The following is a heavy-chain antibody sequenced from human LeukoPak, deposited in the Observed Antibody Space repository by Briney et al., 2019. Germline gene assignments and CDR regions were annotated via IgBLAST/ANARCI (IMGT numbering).Heavy chain of an antibody. Sequence: RTGGSLRLSCAASGFTFSSHSMNWVRQAPGKGLEWVSSISSSSSYIYYADSVKGRFTISRDNAKNSLYLQMNSLRAEDTAVYYCARSSGQWLGPAGYWGQGTLVTVSS. CDR1: GFTFSSHS. D-gene: IGHD6-19*01. CDR3: ARSSGQWLGPAGY. V-gene: IGHV3-21*01. J-gene: IGHJ4*02. CDR2: ISSSSSYI.